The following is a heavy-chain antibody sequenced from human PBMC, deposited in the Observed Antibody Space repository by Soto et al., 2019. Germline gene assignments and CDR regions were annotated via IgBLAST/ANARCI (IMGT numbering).Heavy chain of an antibody. Sequence: SETLSLTCIVSRGSIINYFWSWIRQPPGKGLEWIGCFYSSGTTKYNPSLKSRVTMSVDTSKNQFFLNLISVTAADTAVYYCARDLSWGEGSFDLWGRGTLVTVSS. V-gene: IGHV4-59*01. CDR2: FYSSGTT. CDR1: RGSIINYF. D-gene: IGHD3-16*01. CDR3: ARDLSWGEGSFDL. J-gene: IGHJ2*01.